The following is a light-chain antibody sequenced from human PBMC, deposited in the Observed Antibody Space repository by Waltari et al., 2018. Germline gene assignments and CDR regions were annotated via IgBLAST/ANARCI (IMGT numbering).Light chain of an antibody. V-gene: IGLV1-47*01. J-gene: IGLJ3*02. CDR3: AAWDDSLSGPM. CDR2: RNN. CDR1: SSNIGSNY. Sequence: QSVLTQPPSASGTPGQMVTISCSGSSSNIGSNYVYWYQQLPGTAPKLLIYRNNQRPSGVPDRCSGSKSGTSASLAISGLRSEDEADDYCAAWDDSLSGPMFGGGTKLTVL.